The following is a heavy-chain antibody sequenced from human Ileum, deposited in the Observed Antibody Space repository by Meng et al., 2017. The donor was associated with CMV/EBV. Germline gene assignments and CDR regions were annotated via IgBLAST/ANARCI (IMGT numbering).Heavy chain of an antibody. J-gene: IGHJ6*02. D-gene: IGHD3-3*02. CDR3: ATISNFENGHDSMEV. Sequence: GGSLRLSCEASGFTSSNYWMAWVRQAPGKGLEWVANVNEGGYESYYMDSVTGRFTISRDNAENSLYLHMKSLRDEDTGVYYCATISNFENGHDSMEVWGQGTTVTVSS. CDR1: GFTSSNYW. V-gene: IGHV3-7*01. CDR2: VNEGGYES.